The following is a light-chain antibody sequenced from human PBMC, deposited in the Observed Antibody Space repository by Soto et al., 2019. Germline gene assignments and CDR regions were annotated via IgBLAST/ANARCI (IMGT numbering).Light chain of an antibody. CDR1: SSNIGSNI. J-gene: IGLJ3*02. V-gene: IGLV1-44*01. CDR2: SND. CDR3: ATWDDSLNGWV. Sequence: QSVLTQPPSASGTPGQRVTISCSGSSSNIGSNIVNWYQHLPGTAPKLLIYSNDQRPSGVPDRFSGSRSGTSASLAISGLQSEDEADYYCATWDDSLNGWVFGGGTKLTVL.